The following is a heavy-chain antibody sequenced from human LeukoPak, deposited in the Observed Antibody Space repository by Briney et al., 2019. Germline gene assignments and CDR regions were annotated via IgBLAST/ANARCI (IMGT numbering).Heavy chain of an antibody. Sequence: PGGSLRLSCAASGFTFSSYSMNWVRQAPGKGLEWVSSISSSSSYIYYAESVKGRFTISRDNAKNSLYLQMNSLRAEDTAVYYWARGGTTYDSGGHSSYGRDVGGQGTTVTVPS. D-gene: IGHD3-22*01. V-gene: IGHV3-21*01. CDR1: GFTFSSYS. CDR3: ARGGTTYDSGGHSSYGRDV. J-gene: IGHJ6*02. CDR2: ISSSSSYI.